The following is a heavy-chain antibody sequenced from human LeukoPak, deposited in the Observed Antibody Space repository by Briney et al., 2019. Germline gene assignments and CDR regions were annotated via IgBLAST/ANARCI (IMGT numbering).Heavy chain of an antibody. CDR2: ITDSGIRT. CDR3: AKGSRGSYDY. D-gene: IGHD1-26*01. CDR1: GFIFNSYA. J-gene: IGHJ4*02. Sequence: PGGSLRLSCAASGFIFNSYAMAWVRQGPEKGLEWVSSITDSGIRTYYADSVKGRFTISGDNSKNTLFLQMNSLRAEDTAVYYCAKGSRGSYDYWGQGTLVTVSS. V-gene: IGHV3-23*01.